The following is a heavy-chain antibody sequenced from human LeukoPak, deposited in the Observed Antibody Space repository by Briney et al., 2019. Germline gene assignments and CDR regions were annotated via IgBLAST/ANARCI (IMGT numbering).Heavy chain of an antibody. Sequence: SETLSLTCTVSGGSISRYYWSWIRQPPGKGLEWIGYIYYSGSTNYNPSLKSRVTISVDTSKNQFSLKLSSVTAADTAVYYCAGRYGDYYYYYMDVWGKGTTVTVSS. CDR1: GGSISRYY. CDR2: IYYSGST. V-gene: IGHV4-59*01. D-gene: IGHD4-17*01. CDR3: AGRYGDYYYYYMDV. J-gene: IGHJ6*03.